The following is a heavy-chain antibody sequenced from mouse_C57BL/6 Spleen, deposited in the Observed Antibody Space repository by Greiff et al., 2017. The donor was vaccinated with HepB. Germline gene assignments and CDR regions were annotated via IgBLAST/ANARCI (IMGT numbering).Heavy chain of an antibody. CDR3: ARVPLYYGSSYDYFDY. CDR1: GYTFTSYW. J-gene: IGHJ2*01. Sequence: QVQLQQPGAELVKPGASVKMSCKASGYTFTSYWITWVKQRPGQGLEWIGDIYPGSGSTNYNEKFKSKATLTVDTSSSTAYMQLSSLTSEDSAVYYCARVPLYYGSSYDYFDYWGQGTTLTVSS. CDR2: IYPGSGST. D-gene: IGHD1-1*01. V-gene: IGHV1-55*01.